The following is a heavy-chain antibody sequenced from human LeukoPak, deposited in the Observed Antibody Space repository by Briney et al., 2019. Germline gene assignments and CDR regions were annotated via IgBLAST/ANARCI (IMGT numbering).Heavy chain of an antibody. CDR3: ARANSNYVVYYYYGMDV. J-gene: IGHJ6*02. Sequence: SETLSLTCTVSGGSISSYYWSWIRQPPGKGLEWIGYIYYSGSTNYSPSLKSRVTISVDTSKNQFSLKLSSVTAADTAVYYCARANSNYVVYYYYGMDVWGQGTTVTVSS. D-gene: IGHD4-4*01. CDR2: IYYSGST. CDR1: GGSISSYY. V-gene: IGHV4-59*01.